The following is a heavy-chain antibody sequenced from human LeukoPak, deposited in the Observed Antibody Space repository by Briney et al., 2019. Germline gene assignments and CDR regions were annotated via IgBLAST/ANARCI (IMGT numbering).Heavy chain of an antibody. CDR3: ARDPYDSSAIGAFDI. V-gene: IGHV3-33*01. CDR1: VFTFSSYC. CDR2: IWYDGSNK. Sequence: GGSLRLSCAASVFTFSSYCMQWVRQAPGKGREWVAVIWYDGSNKYYADSVKGRFTISRDNSKNTLYLQMNSLRAEDTAVYYCARDPYDSSAIGAFDIWGQGTMVTVSS. J-gene: IGHJ3*02. D-gene: IGHD3-22*01.